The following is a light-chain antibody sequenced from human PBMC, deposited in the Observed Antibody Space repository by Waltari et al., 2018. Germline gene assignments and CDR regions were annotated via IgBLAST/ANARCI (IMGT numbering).Light chain of an antibody. J-gene: IGKJ1*01. V-gene: IGKV3-15*01. CDR3: QQYNNWPWT. Sequence: EIVMPQSPATLSVSPGERAPLSCRASQSVSSNLAWYQQKPGQAPRLLIYGATTRATGIPARFSGSGSGTEFTLTISSLQSEEYAVYYCQQYNNWPWTFGQGTKVEIK. CDR2: GAT. CDR1: QSVSSN.